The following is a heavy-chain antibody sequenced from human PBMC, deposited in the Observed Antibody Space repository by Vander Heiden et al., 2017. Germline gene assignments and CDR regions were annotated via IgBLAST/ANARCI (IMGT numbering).Heavy chain of an antibody. CDR2: ISTTGSTT. Sequence: EVQLVESGGGLVQPGGSLRLSCSASGFRFSDYTMNWVRQTPGKRLEGVAYISTTGSTTYYAGSVEGRFTISRDDDKKSLFLHMNSLSGEDTALYYCTRGPSGNYDSWGQGTRVIVSS. D-gene: IGHD1-26*01. V-gene: IGHV3-48*04. CDR1: GFRFSDYT. CDR3: TRGPSGNYDS. J-gene: IGHJ1*01.